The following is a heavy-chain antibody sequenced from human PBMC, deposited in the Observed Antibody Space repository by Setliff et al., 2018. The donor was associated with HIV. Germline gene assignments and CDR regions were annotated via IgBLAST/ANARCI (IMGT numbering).Heavy chain of an antibody. CDR3: ARDPRFDAFDI. J-gene: IGHJ3*02. Sequence: GGSLRLSCAASGFTFSSYAMSWVRQAPGKGLEWVSAISGSGGSTYYADSVKGRFTVSRDNSKNTLYLQMNSLRGEDTAVYYCARDPRFDAFDIWGQGTMVTVSS. CDR1: GFTFSSYA. V-gene: IGHV3-23*01. CDR2: ISGSGGST.